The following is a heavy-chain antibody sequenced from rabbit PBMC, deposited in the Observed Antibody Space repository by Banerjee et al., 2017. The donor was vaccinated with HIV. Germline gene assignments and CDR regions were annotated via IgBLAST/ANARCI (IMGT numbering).Heavy chain of an antibody. CDR3: ARDTGSWYYYFDL. CDR1: GFSFSSGYY. Sequence: QQQLVESGGGLVQPEGSLTPTCTASGFSFSSGYYMCWVRQAPGKGLEWIACIYAGSGRWYANWAKGRFTISKTSSTTVTLQMTSLTAADTATYFCARDTGSWYYYFDLWGPGTLVTVS. D-gene: IGHD8-1*01. J-gene: IGHJ4*01. V-gene: IGHV1S45*01. CDR2: IYAGSGR.